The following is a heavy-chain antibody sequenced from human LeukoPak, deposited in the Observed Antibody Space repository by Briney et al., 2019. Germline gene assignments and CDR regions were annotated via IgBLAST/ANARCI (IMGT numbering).Heavy chain of an antibody. Sequence: SETLSLTCAVYGGSFSGYYWSWIRQPPGKGLEWIGEINHSGSTYYNPSLKSRVTISVDTSKNQFSLKLSSVTAADTAVYYCVGPKSSSWSFDYWGQGTLVTVSS. J-gene: IGHJ4*02. CDR3: VGPKSSSWSFDY. CDR1: GGSFSGYY. V-gene: IGHV4-34*01. CDR2: INHSGST. D-gene: IGHD6-13*01.